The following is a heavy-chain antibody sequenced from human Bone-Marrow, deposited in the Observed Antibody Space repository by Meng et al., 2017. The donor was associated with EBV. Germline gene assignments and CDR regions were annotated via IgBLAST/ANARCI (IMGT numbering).Heavy chain of an antibody. D-gene: IGHD3-10*01. Sequence: QVQLVQSGAEVKKPGASVKVSCKASGYTFTRFYFHWVRQAPGQGLEWMGVLDPSGGGTNYAQKFQGRITMTRDTSTSTIYMELSSLRSEDTAVYYCARDLARGNDYWGQGTLVTVFS. CDR2: LDPSGGGT. J-gene: IGHJ4*02. CDR1: GYTFTRFY. CDR3: ARDLARGNDY. V-gene: IGHV1-46*01.